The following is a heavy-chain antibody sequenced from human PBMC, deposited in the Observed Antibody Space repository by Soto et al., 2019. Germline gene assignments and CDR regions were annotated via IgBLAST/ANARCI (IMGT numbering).Heavy chain of an antibody. J-gene: IGHJ3*02. V-gene: IGHV3-48*03. CDR2: ISSSGSTI. CDR1: GFTFGSYE. CDR3: ARDRMGFDSSDYDAFDI. Sequence: PGGSLRLSCAASGFTFGSYEMNWVRQAPGKGLEWVSYISSSGSTIYYADSVTGRFTISRDNAKNSLYLQMNSLRAEDTAVYYCARDRMGFDSSDYDAFDIWGQGTVVTVSS. D-gene: IGHD3-22*01.